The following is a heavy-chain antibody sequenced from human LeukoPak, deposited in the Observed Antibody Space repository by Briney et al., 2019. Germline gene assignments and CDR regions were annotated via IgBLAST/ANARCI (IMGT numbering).Heavy chain of an antibody. D-gene: IGHD2-21*02. CDR2: TYYSGST. Sequence: SETLSLTCTVSGGSISSYYWSWIRQPPGKGLEWIGYTYYSGSTNYNPSLKSRVTISVDTSKNQFSLKLSSVTAADTAVYYCARDAPAIYGMDVWGQGTTVTVSS. J-gene: IGHJ6*02. CDR3: ARDAPAIYGMDV. V-gene: IGHV4-59*01. CDR1: GGSISSYY.